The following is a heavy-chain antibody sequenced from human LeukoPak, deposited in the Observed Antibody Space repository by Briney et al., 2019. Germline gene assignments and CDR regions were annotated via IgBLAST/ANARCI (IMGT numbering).Heavy chain of an antibody. CDR1: GYIFTTYD. Sequence: ASVKVSCKASGYIFTTYDINWVRQASGHRLEWLGWMSPNSGNTGYAQNFQGRVLMTRSTALSTAYMELSSLNSDDTAVYYCTRGPPNWGFDFWGQGTLATVSS. CDR3: TRGPPNWGFDF. CDR2: MSPNSGNT. V-gene: IGHV1-8*01. D-gene: IGHD7-27*01. J-gene: IGHJ4*02.